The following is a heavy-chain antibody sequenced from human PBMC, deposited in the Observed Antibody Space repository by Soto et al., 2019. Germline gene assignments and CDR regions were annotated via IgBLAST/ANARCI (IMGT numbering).Heavy chain of an antibody. CDR3: ARVGYDFWSGYSGGLDY. CDR2: IWYDGSNK. J-gene: IGHJ4*02. CDR1: GFTFSSYG. Sequence: QVQLVESGGGVVQPGRSLRLSCAASGFTFSSYGMHWVRQAPGKGLEWVAVIWYDGSNKYYADSVKGRFTISRDNSKNTLYLQMSSLRAEDTAVYYCARVGYDFWSGYSGGLDYWGQGTLVTVSS. V-gene: IGHV3-33*01. D-gene: IGHD3-3*01.